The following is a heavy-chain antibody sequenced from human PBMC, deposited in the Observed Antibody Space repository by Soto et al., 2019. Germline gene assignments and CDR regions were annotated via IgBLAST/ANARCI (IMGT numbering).Heavy chain of an antibody. Sequence: SRTLSLTCTVSGGSISSGDYYWSWICQPPGRGLEWIGYIYYSGSTYYNPSLKSRVTISVDTSKNQFSLKLSSVTAADTAVYYCARDRIVVVPAATHYFDYWGQGTLVTV. D-gene: IGHD2-2*01. V-gene: IGHV4-30-4*01. CDR2: IYYSGST. CDR1: GGSISSGDYY. J-gene: IGHJ4*02. CDR3: ARDRIVVVPAATHYFDY.